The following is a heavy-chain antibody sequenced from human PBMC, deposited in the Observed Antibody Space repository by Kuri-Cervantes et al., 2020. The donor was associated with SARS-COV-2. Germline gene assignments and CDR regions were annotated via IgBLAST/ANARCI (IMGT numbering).Heavy chain of an antibody. Sequence: GGSLRLSCAASGFTFSSYWMHWVRQAPGKGLVWVSRINSDGSSTSYADSVKGRFTISRDNAKNTLYLQMSSLRAEDTAVYYCARVKQWLERTAFDIWGQGTMVTVSS. J-gene: IGHJ3*02. V-gene: IGHV3-74*01. CDR1: GFTFSSYW. CDR2: INSDGSST. CDR3: ARVKQWLERTAFDI. D-gene: IGHD6-19*01.